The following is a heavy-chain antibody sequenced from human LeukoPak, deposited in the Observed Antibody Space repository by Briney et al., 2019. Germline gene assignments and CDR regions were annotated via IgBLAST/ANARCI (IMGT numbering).Heavy chain of an antibody. CDR2: INPNSGGT. CDR3: ARAGELSRYYFDY. J-gene: IGHJ4*02. V-gene: IGHV1-2*02. CDR1: GYTFTGYY. D-gene: IGHD3-16*02. Sequence: ASVTVSCKASGYTFTGYYMHWVRQAPGQGREWMGWINPNSGGTNYAQKFQGRVTMTRDTSISTAYMELSRLRSDDTAVYYCARAGELSRYYFDYWGQGTLVTVSS.